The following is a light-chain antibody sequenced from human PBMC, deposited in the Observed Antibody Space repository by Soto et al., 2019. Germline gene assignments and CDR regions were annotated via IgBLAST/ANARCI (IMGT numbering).Light chain of an antibody. CDR2: ATS. Sequence: DTQMTQSPSSLSSSGGDIISITCRASQTVSTYLNWYQQKPGKAPTLLISATSTLQSGVPSKFSGSGSGTEFTLTITSLQPEDFATYYCQQTYTTPRTFGQGTKVDIK. CDR3: QQTYTTPRT. CDR1: QTVSTY. V-gene: IGKV1-39*01. J-gene: IGKJ1*01.